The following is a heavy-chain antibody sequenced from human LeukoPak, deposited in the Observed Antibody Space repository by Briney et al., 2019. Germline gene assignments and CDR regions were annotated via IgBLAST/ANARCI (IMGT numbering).Heavy chain of an antibody. CDR2: IGAYNGDA. CDR1: GYTFTNYG. CDR3: ARPVVGIAVRGLNWIDS. Sequence: ASVKVSCKASGYTFTNYGISWVRQAPGQGLEWMGWIGAYNGDANYAQKLQGRVTMTTDTSTNTAYMELRSLRSDDTAVYYCARPVVGIAVRGLNWIDSWGQGTLVTVSS. V-gene: IGHV1-18*01. J-gene: IGHJ5*01. D-gene: IGHD3-10*01.